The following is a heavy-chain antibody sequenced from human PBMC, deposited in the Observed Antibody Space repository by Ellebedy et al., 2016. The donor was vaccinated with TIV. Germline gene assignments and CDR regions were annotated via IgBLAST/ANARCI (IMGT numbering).Heavy chain of an antibody. CDR1: GGSSISNGDYY. J-gene: IGHJ4*02. D-gene: IGHD5-24*01. CDR2: IHPSGST. CDR3: ARGSDAYKVGDF. Sequence: GSLRLXCTVSGGSSISNGDYYCSWIRQTPGKGLEWIGEIHPSGSTNYNPSLNSRLTISLDTSKKQFSLKLTSVTAADTAVYYCARGSDAYKVGDFWGQGTLVTVSS. V-gene: IGHV4-34*01.